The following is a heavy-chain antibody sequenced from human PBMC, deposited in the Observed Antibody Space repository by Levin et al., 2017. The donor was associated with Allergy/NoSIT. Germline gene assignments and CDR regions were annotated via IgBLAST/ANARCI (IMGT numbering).Heavy chain of an antibody. CDR1: GFTFSDYY. J-gene: IGHJ3*02. V-gene: IGHV3-11*01. CDR2: ISSSGSTI. D-gene: IGHD3-9*01. Sequence: GGSLRLSCAASGFTFSDYYMSWIRQAPGKGLEWVSYISSSGSTIYYADSVKGRFTISRDNAKNSLYLQMNSLRAEDTAVYYCAGGRSYYDMLTGWGEIWGQGTMVTVSS. CDR3: AGGRSYYDMLTGWGEI.